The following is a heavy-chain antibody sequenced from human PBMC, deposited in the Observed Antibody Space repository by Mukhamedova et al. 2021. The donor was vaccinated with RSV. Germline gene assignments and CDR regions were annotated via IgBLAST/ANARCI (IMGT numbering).Heavy chain of an antibody. CDR3: ARQSSWNPFDY. J-gene: IGHJ4*01. D-gene: IGHD1-1*01. Sequence: FTFSSYYMNWVRQTPGKGLEWVAFISSDGSNKKYADSVKGRFTISRDNSRSTVCLQMNSLTAEDTAAYYCARQSSWNPFDYWG. V-gene: IGHV3-30-3*01. CDR1: FTFSSYY. CDR2: ISSDGSNK.